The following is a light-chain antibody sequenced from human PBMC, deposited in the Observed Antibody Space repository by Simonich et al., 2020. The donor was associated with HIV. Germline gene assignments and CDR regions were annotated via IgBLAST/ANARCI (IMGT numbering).Light chain of an antibody. CDR1: QSILYSSNNMNY. J-gene: IGKJ5*01. Sequence: DIVMTQSPDSLAVSLGERATINCKSSQSILYSSNNMNYLTWYQPKPGQPPKLLIYWASTRESGVPDRFSGSGSGTDFTLTISSLQAEDVAVYYCQQYYSTPITFGQGTRLEIK. V-gene: IGKV4-1*01. CDR2: WAS. CDR3: QQYYSTPIT.